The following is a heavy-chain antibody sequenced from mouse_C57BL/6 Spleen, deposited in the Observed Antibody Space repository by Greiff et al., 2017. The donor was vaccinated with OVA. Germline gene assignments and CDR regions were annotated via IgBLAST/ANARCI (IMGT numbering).Heavy chain of an antibody. CDR1: GYTFTSYW. Sequence: QVQLQQPGAELVKPGASVKLSCKASGYTFTSYWMHWVKQRPGRGLEWIGRIDPYSGGTKYNEKFKSKATLTVDKPSSTAYMQLSSLTSEDSAVYYCARNYGSTYRYFDVWGTGTTVTVSS. CDR2: IDPYSGGT. V-gene: IGHV1-72*01. CDR3: ARNYGSTYRYFDV. D-gene: IGHD1-1*01. J-gene: IGHJ1*03.